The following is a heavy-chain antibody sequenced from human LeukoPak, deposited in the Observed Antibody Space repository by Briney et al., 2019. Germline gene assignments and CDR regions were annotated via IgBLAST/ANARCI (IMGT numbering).Heavy chain of an antibody. CDR3: ARDGGSSTKEPTGGYYYYGMDV. D-gene: IGHD1-1*01. V-gene: IGHV3-53*01. CDR1: GFTVSRNY. J-gene: IGHJ6*02. CDR2: TYSDGST. Sequence: PGGSLRLSCAASGFTVSRNYMSWVRQAPGRGLEWVSLTYSDGSTSYTESVKGRFTIPRDNSKNTLSLQLNSLRAEDTAVYYCARDGGSSTKEPTGGYYYYGMDVWGQGTTVTVSS.